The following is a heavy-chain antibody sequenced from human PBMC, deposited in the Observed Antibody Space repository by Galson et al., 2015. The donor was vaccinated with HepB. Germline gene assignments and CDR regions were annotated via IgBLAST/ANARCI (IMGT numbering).Heavy chain of an antibody. CDR1: GFTFSSYA. Sequence: SLRLSCAASGFTFSSYAMSWVRQAPGKGLEWVSLVSGGAMSTYYADSVKGRFTISRDNSEDTLYLQMNSLRAEDTAVYYCARDQAMIVEELIFDYWGQGTLVTVSS. V-gene: IGHV3-23*01. CDR2: VSGGAMST. CDR3: ARDQAMIVEELIFDY. J-gene: IGHJ4*02. D-gene: IGHD3-22*01.